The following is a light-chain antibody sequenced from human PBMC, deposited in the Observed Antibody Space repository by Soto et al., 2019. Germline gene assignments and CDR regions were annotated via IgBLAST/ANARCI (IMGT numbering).Light chain of an antibody. CDR3: QQSYSSLYT. CDR1: QSISTY. V-gene: IGKV1-39*01. J-gene: IGKJ2*01. CDR2: AAS. Sequence: DLQMTQSPSSLSASVGDRVTITCRASQSISTYLNWYQHKPGKAPKVLIYAASRLQSGVPSRFSGSGSGTDFTLSISSLQPEDSATYYCQQSYSSLYTFGQGTKLEI.